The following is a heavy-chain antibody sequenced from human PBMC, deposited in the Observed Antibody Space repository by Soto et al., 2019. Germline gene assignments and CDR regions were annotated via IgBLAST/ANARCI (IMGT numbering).Heavy chain of an antibody. V-gene: IGHV1-46*01. J-gene: IGHJ6*02. D-gene: IGHD2-2*01. CDR3: ARGSYASNVFIMDV. Sequence: QVQLVQSGAEVKRPGASVQVSCKTSGYTFTTYFMHWVRQAPGQGFEWLGRINPTGGDTVYAQKFQGRVSVTQDTSTSTVYIELGSLTSKDTAVYYCARGSYASNVFIMDVWGQGPAVTVSS. CDR2: INPTGGDT. CDR1: GYTFTTYF.